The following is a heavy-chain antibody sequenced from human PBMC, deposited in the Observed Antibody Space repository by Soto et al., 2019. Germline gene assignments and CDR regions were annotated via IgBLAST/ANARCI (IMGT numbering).Heavy chain of an antibody. D-gene: IGHD2-15*01. CDR1: GGSISSGDYY. CDR3: ASRGTTTDCSGGSCYARGFDY. Sequence: QVQLQESGPGLVKPSQHLSLTCTVSGGSISSGDYYWSWIRQPPGKGLEWIGYIYYSGSTYYNPSLKSRGIISVDTTKNQFSLKLSSVTAADTAVYYCASRGTTTDCSGGSCYARGFDYWGQGTLVTVSS. J-gene: IGHJ4*02. V-gene: IGHV4-30-4*01. CDR2: IYYSGST.